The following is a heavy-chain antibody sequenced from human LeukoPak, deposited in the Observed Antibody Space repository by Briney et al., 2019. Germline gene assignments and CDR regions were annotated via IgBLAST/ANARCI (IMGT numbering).Heavy chain of an antibody. CDR2: IKQDGSEK. CDR1: GFTFSSYW. Sequence: GSLRLSCAASGFTFSSYWMSWVRQAPGKGLEWVANIKQDGSEKYYVDSVKGRFTISRDNAKNSLYLQMNSLRAEDTAVYYCARLRRDGYPRRYYFDYWGQGTLVTVSS. J-gene: IGHJ4*02. CDR3: ARLRRDGYPRRYYFDY. V-gene: IGHV3-7*01. D-gene: IGHD5-24*01.